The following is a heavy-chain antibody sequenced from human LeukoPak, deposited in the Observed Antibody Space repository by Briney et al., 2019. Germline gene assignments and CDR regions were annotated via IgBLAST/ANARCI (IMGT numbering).Heavy chain of an antibody. CDR1: GYTFTGYY. CDR3: ARIGPPRGINWFDP. D-gene: IGHD3-10*01. V-gene: IGHV1-2*02. Sequence: GASVKVSCKASGYTFTGYYMHWVRQAPGQGLEWMGWINPNSGGTNYAQKFQGRVTMTRDTSISTAYMELSRLRSDDTAVYYCARIGPPRGINWFDPWGQGTLVTVSS. J-gene: IGHJ5*02. CDR2: INPNSGGT.